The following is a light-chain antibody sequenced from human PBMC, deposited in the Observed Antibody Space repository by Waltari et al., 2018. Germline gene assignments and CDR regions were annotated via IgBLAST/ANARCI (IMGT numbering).Light chain of an antibody. V-gene: IGKV3D-15*01. Sequence: EILMTQSPATLSVSPGETATLSCRAILSVFSNVDWYQEKPGQAPRLLISEASISATGTSTRFRGSGSVTEFTLTISSVQSEDSAVYYCEQYNRCPPITFGQGTRLEIK. CDR3: EQYNRCPPIT. CDR2: EAS. CDR1: LSVFSN. J-gene: IGKJ5*01.